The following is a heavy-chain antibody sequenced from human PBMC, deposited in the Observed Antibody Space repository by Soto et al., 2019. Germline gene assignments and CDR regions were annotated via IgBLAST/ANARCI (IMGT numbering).Heavy chain of an antibody. D-gene: IGHD5-18*01. CDR1: GLTFTTYN. Sequence: EVQLVESGGGLVQPGGSLRLSCTVSGLTFTTYNFNWVRQAPGKGLEWISFINPGSTTRHYADSVKGRFTISRDNAKNSLYLQMNSLTDADAAVYYCVRAGKGNSYGYFYRGQGTRVTVSS. V-gene: IGHV3-48*02. CDR2: INPGSTTR. CDR3: VRAGKGNSYGYFY. J-gene: IGHJ4*02.